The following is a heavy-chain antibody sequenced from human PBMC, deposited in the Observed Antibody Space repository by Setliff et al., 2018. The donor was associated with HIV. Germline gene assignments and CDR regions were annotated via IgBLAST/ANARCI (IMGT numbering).Heavy chain of an antibody. D-gene: IGHD5-18*01. V-gene: IGHV4-39*01. CDR1: GGSVIISHYY. CDR2: ISYSGST. J-gene: IGHJ4*02. Sequence: SETLSLTCTVSGGSVIISHYYWAWIRQPPGKGLGWIGSISYSGSTYYNPSLKSRITISVDTSKNQFSLKLTSVTAADTAVYYCARDTEMVKEGTDYWGQGTLVTVSS. CDR3: ARDTEMVKEGTDY.